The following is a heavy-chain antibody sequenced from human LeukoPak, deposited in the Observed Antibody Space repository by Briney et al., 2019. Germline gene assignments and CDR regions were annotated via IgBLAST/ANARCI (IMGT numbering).Heavy chain of an antibody. CDR2: INPSGGST. CDR1: GYTFTGYY. CDR3: ASSIVVVPVTSAVGFDY. J-gene: IGHJ4*02. Sequence: GASVKVSCKASGYTFTGYYMHWVRQAPGQGLEWMGWINPSGGSTSYAQKFQGRVTMTRDMSTSTVYMELSSLRSEDTAVYYCASSIVVVPVTSAVGFDYWGQGTLVTVSS. V-gene: IGHV1-46*01. D-gene: IGHD2-2*01.